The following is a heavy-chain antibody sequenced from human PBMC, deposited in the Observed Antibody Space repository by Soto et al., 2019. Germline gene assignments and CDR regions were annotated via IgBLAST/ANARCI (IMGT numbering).Heavy chain of an antibody. CDR1: GVSVSSNSAA. V-gene: IGHV6-1*01. CDR2: TYSRSRWYN. CDR3: AGTTSLQSYYMDV. Sequence: SQTLSLTCAISGVSVSSNSAAWNWIRQSPSRGLEWLGRTYSRSRWYNDYAVSVKSRITVNPDTSKTQYSLHLNSVTPDDTAAYYWAGTTSLQSYYMDVWDKGTTVTVSS. D-gene: IGHD1-7*01. J-gene: IGHJ6*03.